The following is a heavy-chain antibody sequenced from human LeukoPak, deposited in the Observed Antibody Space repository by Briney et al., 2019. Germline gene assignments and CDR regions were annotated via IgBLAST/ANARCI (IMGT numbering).Heavy chain of an antibody. CDR1: GVTFTGYR. J-gene: IGHJ6*02. V-gene: IGHV3-21*01. CDR2: ISSSSRYI. CDR3: ARAPGYGSSTSCYIHYYGMDV. D-gene: IGHD2-2*02. Sequence: PGGSLRLSCAASGVTFTGYRITWVGRAPGTGLEGCSSISSSSRYISYADSVKGRFTNSRDNAKNSLYLQMNSLRAEDTAVYYCARAPGYGSSTSCYIHYYGMDVWGQGTTVTVSS.